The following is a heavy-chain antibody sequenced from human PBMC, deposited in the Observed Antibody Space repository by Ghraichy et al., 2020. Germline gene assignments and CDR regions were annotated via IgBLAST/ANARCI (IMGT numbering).Heavy chain of an antibody. CDR1: GGSIRSSSYY. J-gene: IGHJ5*02. CDR2: IYYSGTT. V-gene: IGHV4-39*01. Sequence: SETLSLTCTVSGGSIRSSSYYWGWIRQPPGKGLEWIGSIYYSGTTYYNASLKSRVTISVDTSKNQFSLKVKSVTAADTAFYFCAAALGSWFDPWGQGTLVTVSS. CDR3: AAALGSWFDP. D-gene: IGHD2-15*01.